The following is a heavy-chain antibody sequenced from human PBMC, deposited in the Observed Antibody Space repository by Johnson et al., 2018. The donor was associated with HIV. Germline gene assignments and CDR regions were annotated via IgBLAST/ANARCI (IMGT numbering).Heavy chain of an antibody. D-gene: IGHD2-15*01. Sequence: MQLVESGGGLVQPGGSLRLSCAASGFTFDDYGMSWVRQAPGKGLEWVSGINWNGGSTGYADSVKGRFTISRDNAKNSLYLQMNSLRAEDTALYYCASEGGYCSGGICVNAFDIWVQGTMVNVSS. CDR1: GFTFDDYG. V-gene: IGHV3-20*04. J-gene: IGHJ3*02. CDR3: ASEGGYCSGGICVNAFDI. CDR2: INWNGGST.